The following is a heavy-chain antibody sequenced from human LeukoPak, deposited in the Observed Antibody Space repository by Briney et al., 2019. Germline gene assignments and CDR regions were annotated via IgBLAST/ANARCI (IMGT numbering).Heavy chain of an antibody. J-gene: IGHJ4*02. Sequence: SETLSLTCAVYGGSFSGYYWSWIRQPPEKGLEWIGEINHSGSTNYHPSLKSRVTISVDTSKNQFSLKLSSVTAADTAVYYCAGYGSGSYHRAHFPLDYWGQGTLVTVSS. CDR1: GGSFSGYY. CDR2: INHSGST. CDR3: AGYGSGSYHRAHFPLDY. D-gene: IGHD3-10*01. V-gene: IGHV4-34*01.